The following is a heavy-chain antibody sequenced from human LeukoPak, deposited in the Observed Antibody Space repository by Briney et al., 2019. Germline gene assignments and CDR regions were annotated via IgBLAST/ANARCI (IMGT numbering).Heavy chain of an antibody. D-gene: IGHD6-13*01. CDR1: GFTFSDYY. Sequence: GGSLRLSCAASGFTFSDYYMSWIRQAPGKGPEWVSYISSSGSTIYYADSVKGRFTISRDNAKNSLYLQMNSLRAEDTAVYYCARVYSSSWYLPNYWGQGTLVTVSS. CDR3: ARVYSSSWYLPNY. CDR2: ISSSGSTI. J-gene: IGHJ4*02. V-gene: IGHV3-11*01.